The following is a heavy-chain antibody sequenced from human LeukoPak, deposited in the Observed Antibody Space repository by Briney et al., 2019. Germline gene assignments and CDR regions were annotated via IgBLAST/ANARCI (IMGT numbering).Heavy chain of an antibody. D-gene: IGHD2-15*01. J-gene: IGHJ4*02. CDR2: ISTSGDNT. V-gene: IGHV3-48*03. CDR1: GFIFSTYE. Sequence: GGSLRLSCAASGFIFSTYEINWVRQAPGKGLEWVSCISTSGDNTYYADSVEGRFTVSRDNAKNSLFMQMNSLRAEDTGIYYCARGAGYVFDYWGQGTLVAISS. CDR3: ARGAGYVFDY.